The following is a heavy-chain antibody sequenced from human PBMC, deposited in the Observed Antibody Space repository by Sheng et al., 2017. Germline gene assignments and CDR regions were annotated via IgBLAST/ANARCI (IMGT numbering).Heavy chain of an antibody. J-gene: IGHJ6*02. CDR1: GFSFFDFT. CDR3: VRGNVGATSGMGV. CDR2: ITTGSEKM. D-gene: IGHD1-26*01. V-gene: IGHV3-21*01. Sequence: EVQLLESGGGLVKPGGSLRLSCASSGFSFFDFTMNWVRQGPGKGLEWVSTITTGSEKMYYADSVKGRFTVSRDNAKGSLDLQMDSLRVEDTGVYFCVRGNVGATSGMGVWGQGTTVIVSS.